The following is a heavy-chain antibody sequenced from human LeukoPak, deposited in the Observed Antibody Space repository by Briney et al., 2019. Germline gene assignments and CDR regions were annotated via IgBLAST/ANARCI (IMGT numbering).Heavy chain of an antibody. Sequence: ASVKVSCKASGYTFTSYYMHWVRQAPGQGLEWMGIINPSGGSTSYAQKFQGRVTMTRDTSTSTVYMELSSLRSDDTAVYYCARDGFVSDDFWSGYYFGWFDPWGQGTLVTVSS. CDR2: INPSGGST. CDR3: ARDGFVSDDFWSGYYFGWFDP. V-gene: IGHV1-46*01. CDR1: GYTFTSYY. D-gene: IGHD3-3*01. J-gene: IGHJ5*02.